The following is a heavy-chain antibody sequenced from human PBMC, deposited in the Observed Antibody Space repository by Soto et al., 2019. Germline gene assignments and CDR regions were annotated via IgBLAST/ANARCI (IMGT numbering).Heavy chain of an antibody. CDR2: IYWDDDK. CDR1: GFSLSTSGVG. D-gene: IGHD4-17*01. CDR3: AHRPMGYGDFYFDY. Sequence: QITLKESGPTLVKPTQTLTLTCTFSGFSLSTSGVGVGWIRQPPGKALEWLALIYWDDDKRYSPSLKSRLTITKDTSKHQVVLTMTNMDPVDTATYYCAHRPMGYGDFYFDYWGQGTLVTVSS. V-gene: IGHV2-5*02. J-gene: IGHJ4*02.